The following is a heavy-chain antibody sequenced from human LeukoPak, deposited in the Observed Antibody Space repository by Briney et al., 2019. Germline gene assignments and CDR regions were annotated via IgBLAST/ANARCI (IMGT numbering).Heavy chain of an antibody. CDR1: GGSISSGSYY. D-gene: IGHD3-16*01. CDR2: IYYSGIT. J-gene: IGHJ5*02. CDR3: ARRGDP. V-gene: IGHV4-39*01. Sequence: SETLSLTCTVSGGSISSGSYYWGWIRQPPGKGLEWIGSIYYSGITHYKPSLKSRVTISADTSKNQFSLKLSSVTAADTAVYYCARRGDPWGQGTLVTVPS.